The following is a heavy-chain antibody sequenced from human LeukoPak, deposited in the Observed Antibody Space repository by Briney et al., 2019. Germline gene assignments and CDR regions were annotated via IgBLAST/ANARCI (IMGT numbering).Heavy chain of an antibody. V-gene: IGHV4-4*07. CDR2: IYTSGST. CDR3: ARAVVVPAANYAFDI. Sequence: SETLSLTCTVSGGSISSYYWSWIRQPAGKGLEWIGRIYTSGSTNYNPSLNSRVTMSVDTSNNQFSLKLSSVTAADTAVYYCARAVVVPAANYAFDIWGQGTMVTVSS. D-gene: IGHD2-2*01. CDR1: GGSISSYY. J-gene: IGHJ3*02.